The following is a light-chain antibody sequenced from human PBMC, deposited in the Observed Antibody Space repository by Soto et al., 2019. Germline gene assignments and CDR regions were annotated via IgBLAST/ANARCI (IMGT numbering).Light chain of an antibody. J-gene: IGKJ5*01. CDR1: QGVGRA. V-gene: IGKV1-13*02. CDR2: DAS. Sequence: AIQLTQSPSSLSASVGDRVIITCRASQGVGRALAWYQQKPGKSPKLLIYDASILETGAAARFSGSGSGTDFTLTISTLQPEDFATYYCQQFNGDPSFGQGTRLDLK. CDR3: QQFNGDPS.